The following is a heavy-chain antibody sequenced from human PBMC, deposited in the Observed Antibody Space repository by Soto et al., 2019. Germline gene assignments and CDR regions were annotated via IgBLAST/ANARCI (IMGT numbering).Heavy chain of an antibody. V-gene: IGHV4-59*08. Sequence: PSETLSLTCTVSGGYISSYYWSWIQQPPGKGLEWIGYIYYSGSTNYNPPLKSRVTISVDTSKNQFSLKLSSVTAADTAVYYCARHQIFGVVDRYYYYYYMDVWGKGTTVTVSS. CDR3: ARHQIFGVVDRYYYYYYMDV. J-gene: IGHJ6*03. CDR2: IYYSGST. D-gene: IGHD3-3*01. CDR1: GGYISSYY.